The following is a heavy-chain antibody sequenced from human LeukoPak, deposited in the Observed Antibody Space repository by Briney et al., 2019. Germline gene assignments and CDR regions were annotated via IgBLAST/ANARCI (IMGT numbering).Heavy chain of an antibody. J-gene: IGHJ4*02. CDR1: GGSFSGYY. CDR3: ARMTTVIPGPFDY. Sequence: PSETLSLTCAVYGGSFSGYYWSWIRQPPGKGLEWIGEINHSGSTNYNPSLKSRVTISVDTSKNRFSLKLSSVTAADTAVYYCARMTTVIPGPFDYWGQGTLVTVSS. D-gene: IGHD4-17*01. CDR2: INHSGST. V-gene: IGHV4-34*01.